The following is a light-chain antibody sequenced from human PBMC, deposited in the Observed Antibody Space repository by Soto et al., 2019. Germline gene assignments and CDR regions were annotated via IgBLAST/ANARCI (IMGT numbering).Light chain of an antibody. Sequence: DIQMTQSPSSLSASVGDRVTITCRASQSVSAFLNWYRHKPGKAPELLIFSASSLQPGVPSRFSGRGSGTAFTLTITSLQPEDFATYYCQQTYSPPGTFGQGTQVEIK. V-gene: IGKV1-39*01. CDR2: SAS. CDR1: QSVSAF. J-gene: IGKJ1*01. CDR3: QQTYSPPGT.